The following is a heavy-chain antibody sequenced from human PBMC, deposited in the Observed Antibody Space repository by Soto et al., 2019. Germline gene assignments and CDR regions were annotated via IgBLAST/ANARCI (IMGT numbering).Heavy chain of an antibody. J-gene: IGHJ1*01. CDR3: AMGGVYAEYFQH. CDR2: IIPIFGTA. Sequence: EASVKVSCKASGHTFSGYYVHWVRQAPGQGLEWMGGIIPIFGTANYAQKFQGRVTITADESTSTAYMELSSLRSEDTAVYYCAMGGVYAEYFQHWGQGTLVTVSS. V-gene: IGHV1-69*13. CDR1: GHTFSGYY. D-gene: IGHD3-16*01.